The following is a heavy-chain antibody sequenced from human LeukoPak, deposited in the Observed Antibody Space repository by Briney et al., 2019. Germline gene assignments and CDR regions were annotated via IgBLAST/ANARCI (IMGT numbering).Heavy chain of an antibody. CDR2: ISSRSTTI. CDR1: GFTFSSYS. V-gene: IGHV3-48*04. CDR3: ARVALYGMDV. Sequence: GGSLRLSCAASGFTFSSYSMNWVRQAPGKGLEWVSYISSRSTTIYYADSVKGRFTISRDNAKNSLYLQMNSLRAEDTAVYYCARVALYGMDVWGQGTTVTVSS. J-gene: IGHJ6*02.